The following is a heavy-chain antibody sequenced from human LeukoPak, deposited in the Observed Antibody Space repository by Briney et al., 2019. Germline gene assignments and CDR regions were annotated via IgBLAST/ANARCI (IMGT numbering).Heavy chain of an antibody. J-gene: IGHJ4*02. CDR1: GGSISSSSYY. CDR3: ARQTTDGGNSFDY. D-gene: IGHD4-23*01. Sequence: SETLSLTCTVSGGSISSSSYYWGWIRQPPGKGLEWIGSIYYSGSTYYNPSLKSRVTISVDTSKNQFSLKLSSVTAADTAMYYCARQTTDGGNSFDYWGQGTLVTVSS. V-gene: IGHV4-39*01. CDR2: IYYSGST.